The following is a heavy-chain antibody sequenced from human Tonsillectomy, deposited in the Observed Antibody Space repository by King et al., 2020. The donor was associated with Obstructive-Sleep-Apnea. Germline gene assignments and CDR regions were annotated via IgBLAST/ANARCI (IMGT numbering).Heavy chain of an antibody. CDR1: GFTFNNAW. D-gene: IGHD4-11*01. CDR2: IKSKADGGTT. V-gene: IGHV3-15*01. J-gene: IGHJ4*02. Sequence: QLVQSGGGLVKPGGSLRLSCAASGFTFNNAWMSWVRQAPGKGLEWVGRIKSKADGGTTDYAAPVKGRFIISRDDSKNTLYLQMNSLKTEDTAVYYCTTPWGLNDYGTYGIADYWGQGTLVTVSS. CDR3: TTPWGLNDYGTYGIADY.